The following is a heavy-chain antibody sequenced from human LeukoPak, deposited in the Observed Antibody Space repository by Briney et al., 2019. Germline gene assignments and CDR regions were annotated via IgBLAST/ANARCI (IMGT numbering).Heavy chain of an antibody. V-gene: IGHV5-10-1*01. Sequence: GESLKISCKASGYSFTRYWITWVRQMPGKGLEWMGRIDPSDSSINYSPPFQGQVTMSVDKSISTAYLQWSSLRASDTAMYYCARQALDSEAEIFYSYGLDVWGKGTSVIVSS. J-gene: IGHJ6*04. CDR1: GYSFTRYW. CDR2: IDPSDSSI. CDR3: ARQALDSEAEIFYSYGLDV. D-gene: IGHD2/OR15-2a*01.